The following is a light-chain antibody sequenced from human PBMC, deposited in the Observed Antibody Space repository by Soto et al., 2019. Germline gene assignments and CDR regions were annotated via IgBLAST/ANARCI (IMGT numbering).Light chain of an antibody. CDR2: DVS. V-gene: IGLV2-11*01. Sequence: QSALTHPRSVSGSPGQSVTISCTGTSSDVGRYNYVSWYQHHPGTAPKVMIYDVSERPSGVPDRFSGSKSGNTASLTNSGLLSEDEADYYSCSYAGSARFVFGTGTKLTVL. J-gene: IGLJ1*01. CDR3: CSYAGSARFV. CDR1: SSDVGRYNY.